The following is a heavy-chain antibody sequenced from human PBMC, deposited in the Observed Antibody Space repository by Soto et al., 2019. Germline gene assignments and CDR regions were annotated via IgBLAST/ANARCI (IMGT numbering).Heavy chain of an antibody. CDR1: GYLFTGYF. CDR2: MNPNSGNT. CDR3: ARGSANDAFDI. D-gene: IGHD5-18*01. V-gene: IGHV1-8*02. J-gene: IGHJ3*02. Sequence: ASVKVSCKASGYLFTGYFIQWLRQAHGQGLEWMGWMNPNSGNTGYAQKFQGRVTMTRNTSISTAYMELSSLRSEDPAVYYCARGSANDAFDIWGQGTMVTVSS.